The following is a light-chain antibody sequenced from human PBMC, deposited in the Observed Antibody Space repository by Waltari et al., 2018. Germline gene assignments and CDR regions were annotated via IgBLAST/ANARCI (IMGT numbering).Light chain of an antibody. Sequence: QSALTQPASVSGSPGQSITFSCTGTSRYVGRYNLVSPFQQHPGKAPKLHICEVDKRPSGVSPRVSGSKSGNTASLTISGLLAEDEADYYCCSYAGDRNLYVFGSGTKVTVL. CDR3: CSYAGDRNLYV. CDR2: EVD. J-gene: IGLJ1*01. CDR1: SRYVGRYNL. V-gene: IGLV2-23*02.